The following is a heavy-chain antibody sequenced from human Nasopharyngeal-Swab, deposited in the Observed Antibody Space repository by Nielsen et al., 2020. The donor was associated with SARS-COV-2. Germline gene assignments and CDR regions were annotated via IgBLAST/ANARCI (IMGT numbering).Heavy chain of an antibody. D-gene: IGHD6-19*01. V-gene: IGHV3-21*01. CDR2: ISSSSSYI. Sequence: VRQAPGKGLEWVSSISSSSSYIYYADSVKGRFTISRDSAKNSLYLQMNSLRAEDTAVYYCARLQWLDTGIDAFDIWGQGTMVTVSS. CDR3: ARLQWLDTGIDAFDI. J-gene: IGHJ3*02.